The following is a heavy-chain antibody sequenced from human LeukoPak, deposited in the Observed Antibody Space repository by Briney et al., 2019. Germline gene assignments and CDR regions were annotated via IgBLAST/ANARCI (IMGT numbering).Heavy chain of an antibody. CDR2: ICSSCGNT. CDR1: GFTFSNYA. V-gene: IGHV3-23*01. D-gene: IGHD3-10*01. J-gene: IGHJ4*02. CDR3: AKVSRSGSYWSHLFDY. Sequence: PGGSLRLSCAASGFTFSNYAMSWVRQAPGEGLEWVSAICSSCGNTYYADSVKGRFTISRDNSKNTLYLQMNSLRAEDTAVYYCAKVSRSGSYWSHLFDYWGQGTLVTVSS.